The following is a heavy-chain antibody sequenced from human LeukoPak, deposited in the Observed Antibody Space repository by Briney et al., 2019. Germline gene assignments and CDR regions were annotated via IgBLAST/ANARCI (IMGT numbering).Heavy chain of an antibody. J-gene: IGHJ3*02. CDR1: GYSISSGYY. CDR2: IYHSGSA. V-gene: IGHV4-38-2*02. D-gene: IGHD1-26*01. Sequence: SETLSLTCTVSGYSISSGYYWGWIRQPPGKGLEWIGSIYHSGSAYYNPSLKSRVTISVDTSKNQFSLKLSSVTAADTAVYYCARDRSGSYYENAFDIWGQGTMVTVSS. CDR3: ARDRSGSYYENAFDI.